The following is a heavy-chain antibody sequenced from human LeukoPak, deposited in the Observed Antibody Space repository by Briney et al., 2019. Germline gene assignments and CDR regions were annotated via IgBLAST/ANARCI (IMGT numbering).Heavy chain of an antibody. CDR1: GYTFTNYG. J-gene: IGHJ4*02. CDR2: INTYNGNT. V-gene: IGHV1-18*01. Sequence: ASVKVSCKASGYTFTNYGITWVRQAPGQGLEWMGWINTYNGNTNYAQRLQGRVTMTTDTSTSTAYMELRSLRSDDTAVYYCARVEAAAPFDYWGQGTLVTVSS. CDR3: ARVEAAAPFDY. D-gene: IGHD6-13*01.